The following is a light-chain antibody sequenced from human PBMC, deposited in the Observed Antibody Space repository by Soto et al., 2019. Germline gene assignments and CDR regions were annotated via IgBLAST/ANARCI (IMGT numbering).Light chain of an antibody. V-gene: IGKV3-20*01. Sequence: EIVLTQSPGTLSLSPGERATLSCRASQSVNNNYLAWYQQNPGQAPRLLIYGTSNRATGIADRFSGSGSGTDFTLAIARVEPEDFAVYYCHQFGSSPGTFGQGTKLGIK. CDR3: HQFGSSPGT. CDR1: QSVNNNY. CDR2: GTS. J-gene: IGKJ2*01.